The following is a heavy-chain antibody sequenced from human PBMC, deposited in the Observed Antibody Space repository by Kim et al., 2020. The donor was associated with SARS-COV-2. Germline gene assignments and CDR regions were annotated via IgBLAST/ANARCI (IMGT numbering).Heavy chain of an antibody. D-gene: IGHD2-2*01. V-gene: IGHV4-59*13. CDR1: GGSISSYY. CDR3: ARGSAAVVPAADFDY. J-gene: IGHJ4*02. CDR2: IYYSGST. Sequence: SETLSLTCTVSGGSISSYYWSWIRQPPGKGLEWIGYIYYSGSTNYNPSLKSRVTISVDTSKNQFSLKLSSVTAADTAVYYCARGSAAVVPAADFDYWGQGTLVTVSS.